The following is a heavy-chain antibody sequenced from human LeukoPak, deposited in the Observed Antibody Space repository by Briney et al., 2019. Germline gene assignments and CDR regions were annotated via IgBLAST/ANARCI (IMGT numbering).Heavy chain of an antibody. J-gene: IGHJ6*04. Sequence: GAPVRVSCKASGATFTTFAISWGRQAPGQGLEWRGGIIPTFVTANYAQKFQGRVTITRDTSASTAYMELSSLRSEDTAVYYCARDLAVVVPAAIPWDYYYGMDVWGKGTTVTVSS. V-gene: IGHV1-69*05. CDR1: GATFTTFA. CDR3: ARDLAVVVPAAIPWDYYYGMDV. CDR2: IIPTFVTA. D-gene: IGHD2-2*01.